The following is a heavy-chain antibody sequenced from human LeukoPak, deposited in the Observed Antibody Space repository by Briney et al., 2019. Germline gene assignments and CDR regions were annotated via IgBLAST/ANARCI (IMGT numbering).Heavy chain of an antibody. V-gene: IGHV1-2*02. CDR1: GYTFTGYY. CDR2: INPNSGGT. J-gene: IGHJ6*02. CDR3: AGGGVSSSWYETDYYYYYGMDV. Sequence: EASVKVSCKASGYTFTGYYMHWVRQAPGQGLEWMGWINPNSGGTNYAQKFQGRVTMTRDTSISTAYMELSRLRSDDTAVYYCAGGGVSSSWYETDYYYYYGMDVWGQGTTVTVSS. D-gene: IGHD6-13*01.